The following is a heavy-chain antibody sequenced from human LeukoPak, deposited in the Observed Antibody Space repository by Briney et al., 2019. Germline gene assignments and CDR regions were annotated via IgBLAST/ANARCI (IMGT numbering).Heavy chain of an antibody. D-gene: IGHD2-21*02. V-gene: IGHV4-59*08. J-gene: IGHJ2*01. Sequence: PSETLSLTCTVSGGSISSYYWSWIRQPPGKGLEWIGYIYYSGSTYYNPSLKSRVTISVDTSKNQFSLKLSSVTAADTAVYYCARVWVTAPRSYWYFDLWGRGTLVTVSS. CDR1: GGSISSYY. CDR3: ARVWVTAPRSYWYFDL. CDR2: IYYSGST.